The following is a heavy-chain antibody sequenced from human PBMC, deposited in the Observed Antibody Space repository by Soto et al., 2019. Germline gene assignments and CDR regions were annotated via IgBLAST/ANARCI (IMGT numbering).Heavy chain of an antibody. V-gene: IGHV5-10-1*01. Sequence: GESLKISCKGSGYSFTSYWISWVRQMPGKGLEWMGRIDPSDSYTNYSPSFQGHVTISADKSISTAYLQWSSLKASDTAMYYCATFTTLRYFDWLSEPFDYWGQGTLVTVSS. J-gene: IGHJ4*02. D-gene: IGHD3-9*01. CDR2: IDPSDSYT. CDR3: ATFTTLRYFDWLSEPFDY. CDR1: GYSFTSYW.